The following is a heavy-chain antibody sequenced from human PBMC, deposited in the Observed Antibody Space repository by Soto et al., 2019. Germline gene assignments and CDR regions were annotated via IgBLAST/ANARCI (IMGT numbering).Heavy chain of an antibody. CDR1: GGSISSGDYY. CDR3: ARVPYDSSGYYYRYYFDY. CDR2: IYYSGST. V-gene: IGHV4-30-4*01. J-gene: IGHJ4*02. D-gene: IGHD3-22*01. Sequence: QVQLQESGPGLVKPSQTLSLTCTVSGGSISSGDYYWSWIRQPPGKGLEWIGYIYYSGSTYYNPSLKSRVTISLDTSKNQFSLKLSSVTAADTAVYYCARVPYDSSGYYYRYYFDYWGQGTLVTVSS.